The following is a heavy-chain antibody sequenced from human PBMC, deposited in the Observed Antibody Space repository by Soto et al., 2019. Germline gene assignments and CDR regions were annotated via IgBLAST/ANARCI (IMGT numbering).Heavy chain of an antibody. CDR1: GGSFSGYY. D-gene: IGHD3-3*01. CDR2: INHSGST. CDR3: ARDRARWSGYFPYYYYGMDV. V-gene: IGHV4-34*01. J-gene: IGHJ6*02. Sequence: PSGTLSLTCAVYGGSFSGYYWSWIRQPPGKGLEWIGEINHSGSTNYNPSLKSRVTISVDTSKNQFSLKLSSVTAADTAVYYCARDRARWSGYFPYYYYGMDVWGQGTTVTVSS.